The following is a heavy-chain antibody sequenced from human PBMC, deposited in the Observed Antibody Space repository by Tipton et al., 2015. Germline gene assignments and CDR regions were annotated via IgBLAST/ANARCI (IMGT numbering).Heavy chain of an antibody. Sequence: TLSLTCTVSGGSVSGGTYYWSWIRQPPGRGLEWIGYIYYSGSTNYNPSLKSRVTISVDTSKNQFSLKLSSVTAADTAVYFCARDGRYDILTGHSHQYGMDVWGQGTTVTVSS. CDR3: ARDGRYDILTGHSHQYGMDV. V-gene: IGHV4-61*01. J-gene: IGHJ6*02. D-gene: IGHD3-9*01. CDR1: GGSVSGGTYY. CDR2: IYYSGST.